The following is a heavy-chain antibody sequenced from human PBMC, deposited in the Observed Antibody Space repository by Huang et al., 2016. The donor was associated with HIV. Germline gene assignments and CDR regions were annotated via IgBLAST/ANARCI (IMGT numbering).Heavy chain of an antibody. CDR2: IYYSGST. D-gene: IGHD3-10*01. CDR3: ARSLSSYYYGSGSYYNGYYFDY. Sequence: QLQLQESGPGLVKPSETLSLTCTVSGGSISSSSYYWGWIRQPPGKGLEWIGNIYYSGSTYYNPSLKSRVTISVDTSKDQFSLKLSSVTAADTAVYYCARSLSSYYYGSGSYYNGYYFDYWGQGTLVTVSS. J-gene: IGHJ4*02. CDR1: GGSISSSSYY. V-gene: IGHV4-39*01.